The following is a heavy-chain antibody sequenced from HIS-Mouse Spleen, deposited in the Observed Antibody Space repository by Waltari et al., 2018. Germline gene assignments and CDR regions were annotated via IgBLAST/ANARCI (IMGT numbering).Heavy chain of an antibody. V-gene: IGHV3-30*18. CDR2: ISYDGSNK. J-gene: IGHJ4*02. Sequence: QVQLVESGGGVVQPGRSLRLPCAASGFTFSSDGMHWVGQAPGKGLGWVAVISYDGSNKDYADSVKGRFTISRDNSKNTLYLQMNSLRAEDTAVYYCAKDKHHAFDYWGQGTLVTVSS. CDR3: AKDKHHAFDY. CDR1: GFTFSSDG.